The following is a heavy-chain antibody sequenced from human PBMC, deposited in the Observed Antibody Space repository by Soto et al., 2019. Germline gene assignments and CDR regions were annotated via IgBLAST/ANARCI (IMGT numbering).Heavy chain of an antibody. V-gene: IGHV1-69*01. CDR1: GGIFSTYA. Sequence: QVQLVQSGAEVKKPGSSVKVSCKASGGIFSTYAISWLRQAPGQGLEWMGGIIPIFGTPNYAQRFQGRVTITAEESTSTAYMELSRLRSEDTPVYYCARDRDDYGSGNYYNRIDFWGQGTLVTVSS. CDR2: IIPIFGTP. J-gene: IGHJ4*02. D-gene: IGHD3-10*01. CDR3: ARDRDDYGSGNYYNRIDF.